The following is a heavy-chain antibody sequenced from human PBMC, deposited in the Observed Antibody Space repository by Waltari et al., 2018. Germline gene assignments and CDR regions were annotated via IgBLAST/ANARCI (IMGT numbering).Heavy chain of an antibody. Sequence: EVQLVESGGGLVQPGGSLRLSCAASGFTFSSYSMNWVRQAPGKGLEWVANMNPDGSEKQYVDSVKGRFPTSRDNTKNSLYLQMNSLRAEDTAIYYCARTGYGGNALDYWGQGTLVTVSS. CDR3: ARTGYGGNALDY. CDR2: MNPDGSEK. D-gene: IGHD2-15*01. CDR1: GFTFSSYS. V-gene: IGHV3-7*01. J-gene: IGHJ4*02.